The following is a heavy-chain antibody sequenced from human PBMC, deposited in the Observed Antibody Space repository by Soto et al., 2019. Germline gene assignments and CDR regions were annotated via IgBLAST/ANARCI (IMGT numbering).Heavy chain of an antibody. Sequence: GGSLRLSCAASGFTFSSYAMSWVRQAPGKGLDWVSSVSTSGVTYYADSVKGRFTSSRDNSKNTLYLQLNSLRAEDTAVYYCAKNYQFDSWGQETRVTVSS. V-gene: IGHV3-23*01. CDR3: AKNYQFDS. CDR2: VSTSGVT. D-gene: IGHD2-2*01. CDR1: GFTFSSYA. J-gene: IGHJ4*02.